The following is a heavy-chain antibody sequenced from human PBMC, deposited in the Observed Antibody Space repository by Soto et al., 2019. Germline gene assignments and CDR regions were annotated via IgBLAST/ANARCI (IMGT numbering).Heavy chain of an antibody. Sequence: QVQLVESGGGVVQPGRSLRLSCAASGFTFSSYAMHWVRQAPGKGLEWVAVISYDGSNKYYADSVKGRFTISRDNSKNTRYLQMNSLRAEDTAVYYCARDVAAAGPYYFDYWGQGTLVTVSS. J-gene: IGHJ4*02. CDR2: ISYDGSNK. CDR1: GFTFSSYA. CDR3: ARDVAAAGPYYFDY. D-gene: IGHD6-13*01. V-gene: IGHV3-30-3*01.